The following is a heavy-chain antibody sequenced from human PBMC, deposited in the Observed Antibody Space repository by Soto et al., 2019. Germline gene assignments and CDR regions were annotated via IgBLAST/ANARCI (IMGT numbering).Heavy chain of an antibody. CDR2: MNPNSGNT. J-gene: IGHJ5*02. Sequence: GASVKVSCKASGYTFTSYDINWVRQATGQGLEWMGWMNPNSGNTGYAQKFQGRVTMTRNTSISTAYMELSSLRSEDTAVYYCARAHCSGGSCYSAHWFDPWGQGTLVTVSS. CDR3: ARAHCSGGSCYSAHWFDP. D-gene: IGHD2-15*01. V-gene: IGHV1-8*01. CDR1: GYTFTSYD.